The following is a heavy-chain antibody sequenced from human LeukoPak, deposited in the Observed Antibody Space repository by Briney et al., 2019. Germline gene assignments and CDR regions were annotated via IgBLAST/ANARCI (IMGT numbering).Heavy chain of an antibody. J-gene: IGHJ4*02. Sequence: GGSLRLSCASSGFTFSSYGMHLVRQAPGKGLERVADLWYDGSNKYYADSVKGRFTISRDNSKNTLYLQMNSLRAEDTAVYYCAKDHEQWLVRYYFDYWGQGTLVTVSS. CDR1: GFTFSSYG. V-gene: IGHV3-33*06. CDR3: AKDHEQWLVRYYFDY. CDR2: LWYDGSNK. D-gene: IGHD6-19*01.